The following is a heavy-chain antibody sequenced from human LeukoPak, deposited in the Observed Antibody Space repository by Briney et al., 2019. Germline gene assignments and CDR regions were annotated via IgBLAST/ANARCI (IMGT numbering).Heavy chain of an antibody. J-gene: IGHJ4*02. D-gene: IGHD3-22*01. CDR3: ARLIGPYDRSGYPDY. Sequence: SETLSLTCTVSGGSISSSSYYWGWIRQPPGKGLEWIGSIYYSGSTYYNPSLKSRVTISVDTSKNQFSLKLSSVTAADTAVYYCARLIGPYDRSGYPDYWGQGTLVTVSS. V-gene: IGHV4-39*01. CDR2: IYYSGST. CDR1: GGSISSSSYY.